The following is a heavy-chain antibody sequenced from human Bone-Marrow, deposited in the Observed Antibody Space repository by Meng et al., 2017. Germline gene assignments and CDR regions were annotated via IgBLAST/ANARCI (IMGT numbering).Heavy chain of an antibody. Sequence: SVKVFCKASGFTFTSSAVQWVRQARGQRLEWIGWIVVGSGNTNYAQKFQERVTITRDMSTSTAYMELSSLRSEDTAVYYCAADPSFWSGYSVLGYWGQGTLVTVSS. J-gene: IGHJ4*02. V-gene: IGHV1-58*01. CDR3: AADPSFWSGYSVLGY. CDR2: IVVGSGNT. D-gene: IGHD3-3*01. CDR1: GFTFTSSA.